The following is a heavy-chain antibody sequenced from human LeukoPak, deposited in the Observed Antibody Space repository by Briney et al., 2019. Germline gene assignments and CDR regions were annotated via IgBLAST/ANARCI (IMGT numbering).Heavy chain of an antibody. CDR2: INPSNGDT. Sequence: GASVKVPCKASGYTFTYHYIHLVRQAPGQGLEWMGIINPSNGDTNYAQRFQGRVTMTRDTSTSTVYMELSSLDSEDTAVYYCARESDVGKDFDCWGQGTLVTVSS. D-gene: IGHD1-1*01. J-gene: IGHJ4*02. CDR3: ARESDVGKDFDC. V-gene: IGHV1-46*01. CDR1: GYTFTYHY.